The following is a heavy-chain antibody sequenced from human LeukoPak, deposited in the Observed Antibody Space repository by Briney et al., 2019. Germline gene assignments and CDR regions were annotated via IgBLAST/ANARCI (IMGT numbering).Heavy chain of an antibody. CDR3: AHRSEASLFDY. Sequence: SGPTLVNPTQTLTLTCTFSGFSLSTNGVGVGWIRQPPGKAPECLGVIYWNDDKRYRPSLTSRLTIIKDTPKNQVVLIMTNMDTVDTAIYYCAHRSEASLFDYWGQGAPVTVSS. J-gene: IGHJ4*02. CDR2: IYWNDDK. V-gene: IGHV2-5*01. D-gene: IGHD3-3*01. CDR1: GFSLSTNGVG.